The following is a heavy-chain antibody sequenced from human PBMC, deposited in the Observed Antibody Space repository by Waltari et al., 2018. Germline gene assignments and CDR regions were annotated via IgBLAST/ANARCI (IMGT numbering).Heavy chain of an antibody. CDR3: ATYSASRGFNY. CDR1: GFPFRTSG. Sequence: QVQLVEFGGGVVQLGESLSLSCAASGFPFRTSGLHWARQAPGKGMEWVAYIRSDGSNINYADSVKGRFTISRDNSKNTLYLQMNSLRAEDTAVYYCATYSASRGFNYWGQGTLVTVSS. D-gene: IGHD6-13*01. J-gene: IGHJ4*02. CDR2: IRSDGSNI. V-gene: IGHV3-30*02.